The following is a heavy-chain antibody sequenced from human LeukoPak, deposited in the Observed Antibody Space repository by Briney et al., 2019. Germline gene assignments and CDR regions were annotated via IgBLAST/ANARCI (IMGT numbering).Heavy chain of an antibody. Sequence: SETLSLTCTVSGGSVSSSSYYWGWIRQPPGKGLEWIGSIYYSGITYYNPSLTSRVTISVDPSKNQFSLKLSSVTAADTAVYYCARRGGGMTWGQGTLVTVSS. CDR3: ARRGGGMT. V-gene: IGHV4-39*01. D-gene: IGHD1-1*01. CDR2: IYYSGIT. J-gene: IGHJ5*02. CDR1: GGSVSSSSYY.